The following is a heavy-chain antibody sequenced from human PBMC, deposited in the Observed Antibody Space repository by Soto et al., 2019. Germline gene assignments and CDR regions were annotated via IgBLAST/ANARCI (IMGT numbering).Heavy chain of an antibody. D-gene: IGHD3-16*01. V-gene: IGHV3-66*01. CDR1: GFTVRTKY. CDR3: ARDPWAADY. J-gene: IGHJ4*02. CDR2: IYSGGST. Sequence: EVQLVESGGGLVQPGGSLRLSCAASGFTVRTKYMSWVRQAPGTGLEWVSVIYSGGSTFYADSVRGRFTISRDNSKNTGNLQVNSLSAEDTGVDYCARDPWAADYWGQGTLVTVSS.